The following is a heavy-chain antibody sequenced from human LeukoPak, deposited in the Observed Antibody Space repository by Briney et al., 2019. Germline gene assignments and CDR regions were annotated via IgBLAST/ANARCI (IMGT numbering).Heavy chain of an antibody. D-gene: IGHD3-3*01. CDR3: AIAASITIFGVVTLDAFDI. Sequence: ASVTVSCKASGYTFTSYGISWVRQAPGQGLEWMGWISAYNGNTNYAQKLQGRVTMTTDTSTSTAYMELRSLRSDDTAVYYCAIAASITIFGVVTLDAFDIWGQGTMVTVSS. V-gene: IGHV1-18*01. J-gene: IGHJ3*02. CDR1: GYTFTSYG. CDR2: ISAYNGNT.